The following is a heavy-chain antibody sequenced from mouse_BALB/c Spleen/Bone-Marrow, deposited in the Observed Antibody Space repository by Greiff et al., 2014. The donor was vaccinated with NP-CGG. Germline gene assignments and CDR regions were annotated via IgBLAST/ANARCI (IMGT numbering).Heavy chain of an antibody. J-gene: IGHJ2*01. CDR2: ILPGSGNT. Sequence: QVQLQQSGAELMKPGASVKISCKATGYTFSSYWIEWVKQRPGHGLEWIGEILPGSGNTNYNENFKGKATFTADTSPNTAYMQLSSLTSEDSAVYYCARRLLYYFDYWGQGTTLTVSS. CDR1: GYTFSSYW. D-gene: IGHD1-2*01. CDR3: ARRLLYYFDY. V-gene: IGHV1-9*01.